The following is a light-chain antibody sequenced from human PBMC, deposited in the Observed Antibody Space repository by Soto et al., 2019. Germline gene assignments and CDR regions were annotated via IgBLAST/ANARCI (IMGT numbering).Light chain of an antibody. V-gene: IGLV2-8*01. CDR3: RSYAVSNIYV. Sequence: QSVLTQPPSASGSHGQSVTISCTGTSSDVGGYNYVSWYQQHPGKAPKLMIYEVSKRPSGVPDRFSGSKSGNAASLTVSVSQAEDEADNYCRSYAVSNIYVFGTGTKVTVL. CDR2: EVS. J-gene: IGLJ1*01. CDR1: SSDVGGYNY.